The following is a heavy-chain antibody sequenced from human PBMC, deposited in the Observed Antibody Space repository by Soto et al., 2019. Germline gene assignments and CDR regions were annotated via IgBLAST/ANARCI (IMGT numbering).Heavy chain of an antibody. V-gene: IGHV3-11*01. Sequence: GGSLRLSCAASGFPFSDSYMAWTRQAPGKGLEEIATISSTGSTPYYADSVKGRFTISRDNAQNSLYLEMNNLRAEDTAVYYCARGQQLVANWLDPWGQGILVTVSS. CDR3: ARGQQLVANWLDP. D-gene: IGHD6-6*01. CDR1: GFPFSDSY. CDR2: ISSTGSTP. J-gene: IGHJ5*02.